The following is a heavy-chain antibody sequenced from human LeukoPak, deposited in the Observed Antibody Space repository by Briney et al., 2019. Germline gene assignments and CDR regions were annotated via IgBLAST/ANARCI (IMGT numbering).Heavy chain of an antibody. D-gene: IGHD6-13*01. J-gene: IGHJ5*02. CDR1: GGSISSYY. Sequence: SETLSLTCTVSGGSISSYYWSWIRQPPGKGLEWIGYIYYSGSTNYNPSLKSRVTISVDTSKNQFSLKQSSVTAADTAVYYCARDHSSSWYGGAWFDPWGQGTLVTVSS. CDR2: IYYSGST. V-gene: IGHV4-59*01. CDR3: ARDHSSSWYGGAWFDP.